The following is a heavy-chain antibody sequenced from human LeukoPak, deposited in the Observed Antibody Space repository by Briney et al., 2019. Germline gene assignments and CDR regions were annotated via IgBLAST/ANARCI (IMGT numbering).Heavy chain of an antibody. J-gene: IGHJ4*02. V-gene: IGHV1-69*05. CDR3: ARGLERLEASPPLDY. D-gene: IGHD1-1*01. Sequence: ASVKVSCKASGGTFSSYAISWVRQAPGQGLEWMGGIIPIFGTANYAQKFQGRVTITTDESTSTAYMELSSLRSEDTAVYYCARGLERLEASPPLDYWGQGTLVTVSS. CDR2: IIPIFGTA. CDR1: GGTFSSYA.